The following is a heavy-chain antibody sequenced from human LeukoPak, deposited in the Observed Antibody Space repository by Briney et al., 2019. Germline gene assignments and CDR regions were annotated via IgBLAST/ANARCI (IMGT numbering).Heavy chain of an antibody. CDR1: GGYISTYY. Sequence: SETLSLTCSVSGGYISTYYWSWIRQPPGRGLEWIGYVYYSGSTDYNPSLKSRVTMSVDTSKNQFSLQLRSVTPADTAVYYCTRDKGPSADRTAFDFWGQGTLVTVSS. D-gene: IGHD2-2*01. CDR2: VYYSGST. J-gene: IGHJ4*02. CDR3: TRDKGPSADRTAFDF. V-gene: IGHV4-59*01.